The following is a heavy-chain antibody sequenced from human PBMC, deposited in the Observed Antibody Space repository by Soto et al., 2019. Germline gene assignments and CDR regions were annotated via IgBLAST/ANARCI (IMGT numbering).Heavy chain of an antibody. CDR1: DDSINSDKYY. Sequence: QLQLQESGPGLVKPSETLSLTCSVSDDSINSDKYYWGWIRQPPGKCLEWIGSIYYRGNAYYNPSLQTRVTISLDKSRSQFSLKLNSVTAADSAVYFCASLEGLATISYYFDFWGPGALVTVSS. V-gene: IGHV4-39*01. D-gene: IGHD3-9*01. CDR3: ASLEGLATISYYFDF. J-gene: IGHJ4*02. CDR2: IYYRGNA.